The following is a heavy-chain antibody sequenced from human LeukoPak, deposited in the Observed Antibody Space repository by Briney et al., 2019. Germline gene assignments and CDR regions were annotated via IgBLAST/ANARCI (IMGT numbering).Heavy chain of an antibody. D-gene: IGHD3-3*01. CDR2: IYYSGTT. CDR3: ARAIETYYDDWIGTYYMDV. CDR1: GGSISTGGYH. J-gene: IGHJ6*03. V-gene: IGHV4-31*03. Sequence: SETLSLTCTVSGGSISTGGYHWSWIRQHPGKGLEWIGYIYYSGTTYHNPPLKSRLTISVDTSKNQFSLKLSSVTAADTAVYYCARAIETYYDDWIGTYYMDVWGKGTTVTVSS.